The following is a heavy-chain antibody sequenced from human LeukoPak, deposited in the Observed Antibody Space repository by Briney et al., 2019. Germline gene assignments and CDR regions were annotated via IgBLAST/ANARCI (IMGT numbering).Heavy chain of an antibody. J-gene: IGHJ4*02. D-gene: IGHD6-19*01. CDR3: ATAYSSGWADY. V-gene: IGHV3-30*04. CDR1: GINFSGYA. Sequence: GGSLRLSCAASGINFSGYAMHWVRQAPGKGLEWVAIISYDGSNKNYADSVKGRLTISRDNSNNMLFLRLNSLRTDDTAVYFCATAYSSGWADYWGQGTLVTVSS. CDR2: ISYDGSNK.